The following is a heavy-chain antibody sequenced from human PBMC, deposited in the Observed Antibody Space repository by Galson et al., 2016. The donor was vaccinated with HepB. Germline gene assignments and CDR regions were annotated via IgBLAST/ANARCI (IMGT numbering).Heavy chain of an antibody. CDR1: GFSFSSFT. CDR3: ARARVVTGIYDAFNV. D-gene: IGHD2-21*02. CDR2: VSPDGDKG. Sequence: SLRLSCAASGFSFSSFTVHWVRRAPGTGLEWLALVSPDGDKGYYADSVRGRLIISRDNSRNTVHLHISSLRPDDTATSFCARARVVTGIYDAFNVWGQGTVVTVSS. V-gene: IGHV3-30*04. J-gene: IGHJ3*01.